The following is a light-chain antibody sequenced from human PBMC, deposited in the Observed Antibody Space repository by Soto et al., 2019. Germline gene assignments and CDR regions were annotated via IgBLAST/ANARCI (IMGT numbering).Light chain of an antibody. CDR2: RAS. V-gene: IGKV1-5*03. CDR1: QSINTW. J-gene: IGKJ3*01. Sequence: DIQMTQSPSTLSASVGDRVTITCRASQSINTWLAWYQQKPGKAPKLLTYRASSLESGVPSRFSGSGSGTEFTLTISSLQPDDFSTYYCQQYDTYSGTFGPGTKVDIK. CDR3: QQYDTYSGT.